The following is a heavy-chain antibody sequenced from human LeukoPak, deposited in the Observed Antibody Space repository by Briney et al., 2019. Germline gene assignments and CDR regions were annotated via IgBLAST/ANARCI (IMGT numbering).Heavy chain of an antibody. Sequence: GGSLRLSCAASGFTFSSYGMSWVRQAPGKGLEWVSAISGSGGSTYYADSVKGRFTISRDNSKNTLYLQMNSLRAEDTAVYYCAARGYSSGWYYIDAFDIWGQGTMVTVSS. CDR3: AARGYSSGWYYIDAFDI. D-gene: IGHD6-19*01. J-gene: IGHJ3*02. CDR2: ISGSGGST. CDR1: GFTFSSYG. V-gene: IGHV3-23*01.